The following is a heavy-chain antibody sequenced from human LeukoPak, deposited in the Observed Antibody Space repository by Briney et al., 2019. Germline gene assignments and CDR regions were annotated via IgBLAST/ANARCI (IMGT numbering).Heavy chain of an antibody. J-gene: IGHJ4*02. CDR3: ARESFASGTRYFDY. CDR1: GFTFSIYT. D-gene: IGHD2/OR15-2a*01. Sequence: PGGSLRLSCAASGFTFSIYTMNWVRQAPGKGLEWVSRISIDGSHIVHADSVTGRFTTSRDNAKNTLYLQMNSLRVEDTALYYCARESFASGTRYFDYWGQGTLVTVSS. V-gene: IGHV3-74*01. CDR2: ISIDGSHI.